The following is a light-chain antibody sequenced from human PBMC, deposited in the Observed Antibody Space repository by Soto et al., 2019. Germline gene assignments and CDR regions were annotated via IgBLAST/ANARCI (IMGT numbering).Light chain of an antibody. V-gene: IGLV2-14*01. CDR3: SSYTSSITHV. CDR2: EVS. CDR1: SSDVGAYNF. Sequence: QSALTQPASVSGSPGQSITISCTGTSSDVGAYNFVSWYQQHPGKVPKLMIFEVSRRPSGVSDRFSGSKSGNTASLTISGLQDEDEGDYYCSSYTSSITHVFGGGTKLTVL. J-gene: IGLJ1*01.